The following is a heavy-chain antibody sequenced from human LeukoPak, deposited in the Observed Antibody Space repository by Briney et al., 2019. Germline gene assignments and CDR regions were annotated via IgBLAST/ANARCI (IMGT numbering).Heavy chain of an antibody. CDR1: GGSISSSSYY. CDR3: ARQRYSGSYEFDY. V-gene: IGHV4-39*01. Sequence: PSETLSLTCTVSGGSISSSSYYWGWIRQPPGKGLEWIGSIYYSGSIYYNPSLKSRVTISVDTSKNQFSLKLSSVTAADTAVYYCARQRYSGSYEFDYWGQGTLVTVSS. J-gene: IGHJ4*02. D-gene: IGHD1-26*01. CDR2: IYYSGSI.